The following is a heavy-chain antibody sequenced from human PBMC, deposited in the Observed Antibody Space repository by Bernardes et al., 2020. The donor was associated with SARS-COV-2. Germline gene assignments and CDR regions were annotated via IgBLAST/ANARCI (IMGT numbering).Heavy chain of an antibody. CDR3: AKDGGIDSSGPKSYYYYYGMDV. CDR2: ISGSGGST. CDR1: GFTFSSYA. V-gene: IGHV3-23*01. Sequence: GGSLRLSCAASGFTFSSYAMSWVRQAPGKGLEWVSAISGSGGSTYYADSVKGRFTISRDNSKNTLYLQMNSLRAEDTAVYYCAKDGGIDSSGPKSYYYYYGMDVWGQGTTVTVSS. J-gene: IGHJ6*02. D-gene: IGHD3-22*01.